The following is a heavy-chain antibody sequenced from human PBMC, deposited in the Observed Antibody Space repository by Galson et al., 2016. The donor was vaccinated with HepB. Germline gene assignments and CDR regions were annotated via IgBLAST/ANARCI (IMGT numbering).Heavy chain of an antibody. Sequence: SLRLSCAASGFTFRHYAMSWVRQAPGKGLEWVSVISGRDESKSYADSVKGRFTISRDNSNNTVYLEMNNLRVDDTAIYYCAKGLQYYYGSGRFYPSDDWGQGTSVTVSS. CDR3: AKGLQYYYGSGRFYPSDD. CDR1: GFTFRHYA. CDR2: ISGRDESK. D-gene: IGHD3-10*01. V-gene: IGHV3-23*01. J-gene: IGHJ4*02.